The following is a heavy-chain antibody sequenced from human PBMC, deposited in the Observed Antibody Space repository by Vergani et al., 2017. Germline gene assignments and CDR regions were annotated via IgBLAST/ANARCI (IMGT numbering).Heavy chain of an antibody. D-gene: IGHD6-19*01. Sequence: QLQLQESGPGLVKPSATLSLTCSVSGASISSSNYYWGWIRQPPGKGLEWIASIYYSGSTYYNPPLKSRVTIYTSKNQFSLKLSSVTAADTAVYFCARHSTVEWLVKLGWIDPWGQGILVTVSS. V-gene: IGHV4-39*01. J-gene: IGHJ5*02. CDR1: GASISSSNYY. CDR3: ARHSTVEWLVKLGWIDP. CDR2: IYYSGST.